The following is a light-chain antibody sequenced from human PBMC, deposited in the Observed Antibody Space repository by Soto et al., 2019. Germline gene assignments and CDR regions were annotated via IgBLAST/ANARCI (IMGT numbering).Light chain of an antibody. CDR1: QSVSSN. Sequence: EIVMTQSPATLSVSPGERATLSCRASQSVSSNLAWYQQKPGQAPRLLIYGASTRATGIPARFRGSGSGTEFTLTISSLQSEDFAVYYCQQYNNWPPWTFGQWTKVEIK. J-gene: IGKJ1*01. V-gene: IGKV3-15*01. CDR2: GAS. CDR3: QQYNNWPPWT.